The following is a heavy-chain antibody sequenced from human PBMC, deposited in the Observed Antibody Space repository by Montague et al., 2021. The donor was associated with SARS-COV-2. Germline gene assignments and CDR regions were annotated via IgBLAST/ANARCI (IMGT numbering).Heavy chain of an antibody. Sequence: SETLSLTCTVSGGSISSSTYYWAWIRQPPGKGLEWIASIYYSGSTYFNPSLKSRVAISIDTSKNQFSLKLSSVTAADTAVYYCARRPYYYDSSGQFDPWGQGVLVTVSS. CDR3: ARRPYYYDSSGQFDP. CDR2: IYYSGST. D-gene: IGHD3-22*01. CDR1: GGSISSSTYY. J-gene: IGHJ5*02. V-gene: IGHV4-39*07.